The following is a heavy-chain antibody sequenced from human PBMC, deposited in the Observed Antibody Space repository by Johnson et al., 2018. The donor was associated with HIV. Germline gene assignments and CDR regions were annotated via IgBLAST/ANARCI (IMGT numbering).Heavy chain of an antibody. D-gene: IGHD1-26*01. CDR2: INSDGSSP. CDR1: GFTFSTNW. CDR3: ASEAGPDIVGAADDAFDI. V-gene: IGHV3-74*03. J-gene: IGHJ3*02. Sequence: VQLVESGGDLVQPGGSLRLSCVGSGFTFSTNWMHWVRQAPGRGLVWVSRINSDGSSPSYADSVKGRFPISRDNAKNTLYLQMNSLRAEDTAVYYCASEAGPDIVGAADDAFDIWGQGTMVTVSS.